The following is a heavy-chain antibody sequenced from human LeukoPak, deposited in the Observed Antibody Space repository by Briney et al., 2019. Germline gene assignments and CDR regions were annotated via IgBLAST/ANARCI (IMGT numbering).Heavy chain of an antibody. CDR2: IIPIFGIA. CDR1: GGTFSSYA. J-gene: IGHJ4*02. D-gene: IGHD6-13*01. CDR3: ARDAAIAAAGGVYFDY. V-gene: IGHV1-69*04. Sequence: GASVKVSCKASGGTFSSYAISWVRQAPGQGLEWMGRIIPIFGIANYAQKFQGRVTITADKSTSTVYMELSSLRSEDTAVYYCARDAAIAAAGGVYFDYWGQGTLVTVSS.